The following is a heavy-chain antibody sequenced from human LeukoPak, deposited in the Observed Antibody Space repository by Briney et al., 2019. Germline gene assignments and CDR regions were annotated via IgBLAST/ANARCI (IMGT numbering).Heavy chain of an antibody. CDR1: GFTFSSYW. J-gene: IGHJ4*02. Sequence: RGSLRLSCAASGFTFSSYWMSWVRQAPGKGLEWVANIKQDGSEKYYVDSVKGRFTISRDNAKNSLYLQMNSLRAEDTAVYYCARDHTIFGVVNRGYFDYWGQGTLVTVSS. CDR2: IKQDGSEK. V-gene: IGHV3-7*01. D-gene: IGHD3-3*01. CDR3: ARDHTIFGVVNRGYFDY.